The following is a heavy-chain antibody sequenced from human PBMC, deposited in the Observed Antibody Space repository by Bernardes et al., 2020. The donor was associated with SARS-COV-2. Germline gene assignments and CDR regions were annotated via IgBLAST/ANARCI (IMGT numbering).Heavy chain of an antibody. Sequence: SETLSLTRPLPDASFTRSDWHTTQHQSQVRLSCTVYLYYSGSTNYNPSLKSRVTISVDTSKNQFSLKLSSVTAADTAVYYCARGSGWHEPGLGYWGQGTL. CDR1: DASFTRSD. V-gene: IGHV4-59*01. D-gene: IGHD6-19*01. CDR2: LYYSGST. CDR3: ARGSGWHEPGLGY. J-gene: IGHJ4*02.